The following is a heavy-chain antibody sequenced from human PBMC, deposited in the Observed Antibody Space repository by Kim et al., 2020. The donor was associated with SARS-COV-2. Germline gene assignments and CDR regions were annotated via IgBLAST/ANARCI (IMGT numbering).Heavy chain of an antibody. CDR1: GFSLSTRGVS. J-gene: IGHJ3*01. CDR2: IDWDDDK. V-gene: IGHV2-5*02. Sequence: SGPTLVNPTQTLTLTCTFSGFSLSTRGVSVGWIRQPPGKALETLALIDWDDDKCYSPSLKTRLTITRDTSKNHVFLTMTNMDPVDTGTYYCAFNPYNALSDTFDVWGQGTRVTVSS. CDR3: AFNPYNALSDTFDV. D-gene: IGHD1-20*01.